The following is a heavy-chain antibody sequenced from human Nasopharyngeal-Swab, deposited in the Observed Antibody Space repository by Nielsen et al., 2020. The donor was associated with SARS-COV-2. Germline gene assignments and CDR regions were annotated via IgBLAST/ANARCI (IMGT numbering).Heavy chain of an antibody. CDR3: AKGRGEYYENAFDM. CDR2: IYSGGST. CDR1: GFTVSSNY. Sequence: GGSLRLSCAASGFTVSSNYMSWVRQAPGKGLEWVSVIYSGGSTYYADSVKGRFTISRDNSKNTLYLQMNSLRAEDTAVYYCAKGRGEYYENAFDMWGHGTMVTVSS. D-gene: IGHD3-3*01. V-gene: IGHV3-53*01. J-gene: IGHJ3*02.